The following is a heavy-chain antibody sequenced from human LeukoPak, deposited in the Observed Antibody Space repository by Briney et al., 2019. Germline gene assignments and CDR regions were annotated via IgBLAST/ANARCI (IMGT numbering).Heavy chain of an antibody. Sequence: PSETLSLTCTVPGGSLSSYYWSWIRQPPGKGLEWIGYIYYSGSTNYNPSLKSRVTISVDTSKNQFSLKLSSVTAADTAVYYCARGPYYYDSSGSIQDIWGQGTMVTVSS. CDR1: GGSLSSYY. D-gene: IGHD3-22*01. CDR3: ARGPYYYDSSGSIQDI. CDR2: IYYSGST. J-gene: IGHJ3*02. V-gene: IGHV4-59*01.